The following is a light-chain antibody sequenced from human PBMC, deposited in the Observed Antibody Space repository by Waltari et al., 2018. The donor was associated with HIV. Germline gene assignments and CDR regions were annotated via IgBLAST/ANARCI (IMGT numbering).Light chain of an antibody. CDR1: QSGKTKS. CDR3: QQYVGSFA. J-gene: IGKJ2*01. CDR2: GES. Sequence: EVVLTQSPDTLSLSPGERATLSCRASQSGKTKSLAWYQQKFGQAPGLLIYGESTRATGIPDRFSGSGSGTDFTLTITRLEAEDSAVYYCQQYVGSFAFGQGTKLGSN. V-gene: IGKV3-20*01.